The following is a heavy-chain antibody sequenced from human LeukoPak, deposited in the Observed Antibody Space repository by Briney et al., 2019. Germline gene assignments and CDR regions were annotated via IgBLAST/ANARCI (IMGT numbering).Heavy chain of an antibody. V-gene: IGHV4-61*01. CDR1: GGSISSGSYY. CDR2: IYYSGTT. Sequence: SQTLSLTCTVSGGSISSGSYYWSWIRQPPGKGLEWIGYIYYSGTTNYNPSLKRRVTISVDTSKNQFSLKLSSVTAADTAVYYCAGGTIYDILTGPLDYWGQGTLVTVSS. J-gene: IGHJ4*02. CDR3: AGGTIYDILTGPLDY. D-gene: IGHD3-9*01.